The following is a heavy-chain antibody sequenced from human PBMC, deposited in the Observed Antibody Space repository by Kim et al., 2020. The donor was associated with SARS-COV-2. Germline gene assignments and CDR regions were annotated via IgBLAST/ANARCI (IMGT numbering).Heavy chain of an antibody. CDR2: ISSSSYI. V-gene: IGHV3-21*04. CDR3: ARDAYSSGWYEIAGYYYYYGMDV. D-gene: IGHD6-19*01. Sequence: GGSLRLSCAASGFTFSSYSMNWVRQAPGKGLEWVSSISSSSYIYYADSVKGRFTISRDNAKNSLYLQMNSLRAEDTAVYYCARDAYSSGWYEIAGYYYYYGMDVWGQGTTVTVSS. CDR1: GFTFSSYS. J-gene: IGHJ6*02.